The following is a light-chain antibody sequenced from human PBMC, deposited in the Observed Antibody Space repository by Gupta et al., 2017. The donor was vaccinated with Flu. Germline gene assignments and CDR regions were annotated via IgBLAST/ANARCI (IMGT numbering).Light chain of an antibody. CDR1: SGSVSTNFY. V-gene: IGLV8-61*01. CDR2: NTN. J-gene: IGLJ3*02. Sequence: QTVVTQEPSLSVSPGGTVTLTCGFSSGSVSTNFYPSWYQQTPGQAPRTLIYNTNTLSAGVPDRFSGSILGNKAALIITGAQADDESDYYCVLYMGSGSWVFGGGTKLTVL. CDR3: VLYMGSGSWV.